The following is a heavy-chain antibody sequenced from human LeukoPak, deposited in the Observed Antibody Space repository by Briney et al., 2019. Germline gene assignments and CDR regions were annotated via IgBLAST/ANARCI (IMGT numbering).Heavy chain of an antibody. CDR2: ISSSGSTI. J-gene: IGHJ6*02. Sequence: GGSLRLSCAASGFTFITYAMTWIRQAPGKGLEWISHISSSGSTIYNADSVKGRFTISRDNAKNSLYLQMNSLRADDTAVYYCARGTRDYYYSYDMDVWGQGTTVTVSS. CDR1: GFTFITYA. CDR3: ARGTRDYYYSYDMDV. V-gene: IGHV3-11*01.